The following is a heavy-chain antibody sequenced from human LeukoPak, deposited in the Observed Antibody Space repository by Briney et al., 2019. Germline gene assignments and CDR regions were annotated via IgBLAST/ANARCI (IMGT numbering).Heavy chain of an antibody. CDR1: GGSISSSSYY. D-gene: IGHD6-19*01. CDR3: ARDPGGWPDAFDI. Sequence: SETLSLTCTVSGGSISSSSYYWGWIRQPPGKGLEWIGSIYYSGSTYYNPSLKSRVTISVDTSKNQFSLKLSSVTAADTAVYYCARDPGGWPDAFDIWGQGTMVTVSS. V-gene: IGHV4-39*07. J-gene: IGHJ3*02. CDR2: IYYSGST.